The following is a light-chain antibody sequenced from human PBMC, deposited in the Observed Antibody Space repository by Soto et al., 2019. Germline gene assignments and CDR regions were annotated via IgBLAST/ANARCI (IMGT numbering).Light chain of an antibody. Sequence: VLTKSQGTLSLSPGERATLSCRTSQTVSSSFLAWYQQKPGQAPRLLRFDASNRATDIPDRVSGSGSGTDFTLTIGRLEPEDFAVYYCQQFGSLGTFGQGTKVDIK. CDR2: DAS. J-gene: IGKJ1*01. CDR1: QTVSSSF. V-gene: IGKV3-20*01. CDR3: QQFGSLGT.